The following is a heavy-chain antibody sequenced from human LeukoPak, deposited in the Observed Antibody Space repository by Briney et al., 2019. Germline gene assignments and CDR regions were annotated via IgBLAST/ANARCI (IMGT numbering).Heavy chain of an antibody. CDR3: AHRGYCSGGSCYLFDY. Sequence: SGSTLVKHTQTLTLTCTFSGFSLSTSGLGVGWIRQPPGKALEWLALIYWNDDKRYSPSLKSRLTITKDTSKNQVVLTMTNMDPVDTATYYCAHRGYCSGGSCYLFDYWGQGTLVTVSS. J-gene: IGHJ4*02. D-gene: IGHD2-15*01. CDR2: IYWNDDK. V-gene: IGHV2-5*01. CDR1: GFSLSTSGLG.